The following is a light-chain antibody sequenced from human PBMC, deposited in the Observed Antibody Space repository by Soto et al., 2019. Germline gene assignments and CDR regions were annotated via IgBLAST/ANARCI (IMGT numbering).Light chain of an antibody. Sequence: QSALTQPASVSGSPGQSIAISCTGTSSDVGGYDYVSWYQQLPGKAPKLMIYDVNNRPSGVSNRFSGSKSGNTASLTISGLQAEDEADYYCSSYTSSSTHVFRTGTKLTVL. CDR2: DVN. V-gene: IGLV2-14*03. CDR1: SSDVGGYDY. J-gene: IGLJ1*01. CDR3: SSYTSSSTHV.